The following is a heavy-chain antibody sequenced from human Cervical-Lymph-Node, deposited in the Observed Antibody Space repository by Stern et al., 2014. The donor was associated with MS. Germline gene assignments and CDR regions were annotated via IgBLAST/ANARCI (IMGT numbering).Heavy chain of an antibody. D-gene: IGHD1-7*01. CDR3: ARDSWNFVYFDL. Sequence: QVTLRESGPALVKPTQTVTLTCTFSGFSLGTSGASVSWIRQPPGKALEWLARIDWENDKYYSTSLQTRLTISKDTSIDQVVLTMTNMSPMDTATYYCARDSWNFVYFDLWGRGTLVTVSS. J-gene: IGHJ2*01. CDR1: GFSLGTSGAS. V-gene: IGHV2-70*15. CDR2: IDWENDK.